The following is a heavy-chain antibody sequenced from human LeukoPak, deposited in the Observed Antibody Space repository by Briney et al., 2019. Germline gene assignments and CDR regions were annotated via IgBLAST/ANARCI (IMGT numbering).Heavy chain of an antibody. CDR1: GGTFSSYA. V-gene: IGHV1-69*06. CDR2: IIPIFGTA. CDR3: ASESQDSSGYLSPYYYYYMDV. D-gene: IGHD3-22*01. J-gene: IGHJ6*03. Sequence: ASVKVSCKASGGTFSSYAISWVRQAPGQGLEWMGGIIPIFGTANYAQKFQGRVTITADKSTSTAYMELSSLRSEDTAVYYCASESQDSSGYLSPYYYYYMDVWGKGTTVTVSS.